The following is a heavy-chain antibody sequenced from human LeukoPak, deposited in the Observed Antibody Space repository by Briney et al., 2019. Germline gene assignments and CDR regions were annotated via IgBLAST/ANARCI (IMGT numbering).Heavy chain of an antibody. V-gene: IGHV1-46*01. CDR3: ARVRYDILTGYSPVGAFDI. CDR1: GYTFTSYY. D-gene: IGHD3-9*01. J-gene: IGHJ3*02. Sequence: ASVKVSCKASGYTFTSYYMHWVRQAPGQGLEWMGIINPSGGSTSYAQKFQGRVTMTRDTSTSTVYMELSSLRSEDTAVYYCARVRYDILTGYSPVGAFDIWGQGTMVTVSS. CDR2: INPSGGST.